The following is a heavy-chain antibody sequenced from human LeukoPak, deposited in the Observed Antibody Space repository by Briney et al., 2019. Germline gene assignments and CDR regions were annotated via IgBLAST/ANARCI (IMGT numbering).Heavy chain of an antibody. V-gene: IGHV3-21*01. CDR1: GFTVSSNY. J-gene: IGHJ6*02. D-gene: IGHD3-10*01. Sequence: GGSLRLSCAASGFTVSSNYVSWVRQAPGKGLEWVSSISSSSSYIYYADSVKGRFTISRDNAKNSLYLQMNSLRAEDTAVYYCARDCTSYGSGSYFGYYYYYGMDVWGQGTTVTVSS. CDR3: ARDCTSYGSGSYFGYYYYYGMDV. CDR2: ISSSSSYI.